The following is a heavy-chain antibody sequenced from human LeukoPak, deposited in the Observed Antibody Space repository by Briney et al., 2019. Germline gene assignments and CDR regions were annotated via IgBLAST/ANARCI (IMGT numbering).Heavy chain of an antibody. D-gene: IGHD3-10*01. CDR1: GFTFSSYA. CDR3: AVGVRGVISWFDP. V-gene: IGHV3-23*01. J-gene: IGHJ5*02. CDR2: ISGSGGST. Sequence: AGSLRLSCSASGFTFSSYARSWVRQAPGKGLEWVSAISGSGGSTYYADSVKGRFTISRDNSKNTLYLQMNSLRAEDTAVYYCAVGVRGVISWFDPWGQGTLVTVSS.